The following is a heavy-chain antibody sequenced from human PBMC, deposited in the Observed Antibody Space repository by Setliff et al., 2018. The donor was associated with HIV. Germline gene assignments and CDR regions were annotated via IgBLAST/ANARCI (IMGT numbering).Heavy chain of an antibody. J-gene: IGHJ1*01. V-gene: IGHV3-7*03. Sequence: GGSLRLSCAASGFTFSRYWMNWVRQAPGKGLESVANINQDGREKYYVDSVKGRFTVSRDNAKNSLYLQVNNLRAEDTAVYYCARGPSSTHWSPGYFQHWGQGTPVTVSS. CDR2: INQDGREK. CDR3: ARGPSSTHWSPGYFQH. CDR1: GFTFSRYW. D-gene: IGHD2-8*02.